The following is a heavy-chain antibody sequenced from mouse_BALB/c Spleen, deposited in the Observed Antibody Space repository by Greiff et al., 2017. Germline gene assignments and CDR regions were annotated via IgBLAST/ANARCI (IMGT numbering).Heavy chain of an antibody. D-gene: IGHD2-1*01. CDR3: ARKGSGNYGYFDY. V-gene: IGHV2-9*02. J-gene: IGHJ2*01. Sequence: VQGVESGPGLVAPSQSLSITCTVSGFSLTSYGVHWVRQPPGKGLEWLGVIWAGGSTNYNSALMSRLSISKDNSKSQVFLKMNSLQTDDTAMYYCARKGSGNYGYFDYWGQGTTLTVSS. CDR2: IWAGGST. CDR1: GFSLTSYG.